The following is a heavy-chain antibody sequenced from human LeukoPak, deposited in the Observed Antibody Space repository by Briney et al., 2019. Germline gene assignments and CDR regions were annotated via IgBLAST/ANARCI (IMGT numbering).Heavy chain of an antibody. CDR2: IYTSGST. V-gene: IGHV4-61*02. Sequence: SETLSLTCTVSGGSISSGSYYWSWIRQPAGKGLEWIGRIYTSGSTNYNPSLKSRVTISVDTSKNQFSLKLSSVTAADTAVYYCARSPYCSSTSCSVKFDYWGQGTLVTVSS. D-gene: IGHD2-2*01. CDR1: GGSISSGSYY. CDR3: ARSPYCSSTSCSVKFDY. J-gene: IGHJ4*02.